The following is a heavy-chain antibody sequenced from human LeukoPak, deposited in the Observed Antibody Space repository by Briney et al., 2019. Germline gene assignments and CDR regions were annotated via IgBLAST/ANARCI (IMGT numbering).Heavy chain of an antibody. CDR2: ISSSSSYI. V-gene: IGHV3-21*01. Sequence: GGSLRLSCAASGFTFSSYSMNWVRQAPGKGLEWVSSISSSSSYIYYADSVKGRFTISRDNAKNSLYLQMNSLRVEDTAVYYCARHVVAVGFDYWGQGTLVTVSS. CDR1: GFTFSSYS. J-gene: IGHJ4*02. CDR3: ARHVVAVGFDY. D-gene: IGHD3-22*01.